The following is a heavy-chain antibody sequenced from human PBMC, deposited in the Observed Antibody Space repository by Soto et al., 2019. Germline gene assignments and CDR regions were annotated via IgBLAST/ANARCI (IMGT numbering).Heavy chain of an antibody. V-gene: IGHV3-23*01. CDR2: ISGSGYSI. CDR1: GFAFSRYG. D-gene: IGHD3-3*01. CDR3: SKFGPGADY. Sequence: EVQLLESGGASVQPGGSVRLSCVVSGFAFSRYGMSWVRQAPGKGLEWVAHISGSGYSINYAESVKGRFTISRDNSKGTLYLQMNSLTVEDTALYYCSKFGPGADYWAREPWSPSPQ. J-gene: IGHJ4*02.